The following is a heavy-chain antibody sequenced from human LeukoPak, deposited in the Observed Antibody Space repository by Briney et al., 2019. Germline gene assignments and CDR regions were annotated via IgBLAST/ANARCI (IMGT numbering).Heavy chain of an antibody. CDR1: GFTFSSYA. CDR3: ARSGQHLFDF. D-gene: IGHD6-13*01. Sequence: PGGSLRLSCAASGFTFSSYAMSWVRQAPGKGLEWVSAISGSAGTAYHADSVKGRFTISRDNAKNSLYLQMNSLRAEDTAIYYCARSGQHLFDFWGQGTLVTVSS. J-gene: IGHJ4*02. V-gene: IGHV3-23*01. CDR2: ISGSAGTA.